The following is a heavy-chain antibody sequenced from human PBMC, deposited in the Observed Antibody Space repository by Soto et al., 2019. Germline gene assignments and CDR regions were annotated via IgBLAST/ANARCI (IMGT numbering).Heavy chain of an antibody. D-gene: IGHD6-13*01. CDR2: ISYDGSNK. CDR3: AKTGYSSSGLDYFDY. J-gene: IGHJ4*02. V-gene: IGHV3-30-3*01. CDR1: GFTFSSYA. Sequence: GGSLRLSCAASGFTFSSYAMHWVRQAPGKGLEWVAVISYDGSNKYYADSVKGRFTISRDNSKNTLYLQMNSLRAEDTAVYYCAKTGYSSSGLDYFDYWGQGTLVTVSS.